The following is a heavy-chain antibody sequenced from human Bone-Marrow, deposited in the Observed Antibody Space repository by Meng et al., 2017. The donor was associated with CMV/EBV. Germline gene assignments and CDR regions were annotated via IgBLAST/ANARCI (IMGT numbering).Heavy chain of an antibody. J-gene: IGHJ4*02. Sequence: SETVSCKASGGTFSNYAISWVRQAPGQGLEWMGGIIPILGIANYAQKFQGRVTITTDESTSTAYIELSSLRSEDTAVYYCARGVSGCYASHFDYWGQGTLVTVSS. D-gene: IGHD1-26*01. CDR1: GGTFSNYA. CDR3: ARGVSGCYASHFDY. V-gene: IGHV1-69*10. CDR2: IIPILGIA.